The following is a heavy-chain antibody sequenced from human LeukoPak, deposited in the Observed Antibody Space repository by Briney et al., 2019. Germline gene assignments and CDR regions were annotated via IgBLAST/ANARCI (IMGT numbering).Heavy chain of an antibody. Sequence: GGSLRLSCAASGFTFSSHVMTWVRQAPGKGLEWLSSISGSGGSKYYAGSVKGRFTISRDNSKNTLYLQMNRLRAEDTAVYYCAKGQIYVHSPTFIDYWGQGTLVTVSS. CDR2: ISGSGGSK. D-gene: IGHD5-24*01. CDR3: AKGQIYVHSPTFIDY. CDR1: GFTFSSHV. J-gene: IGHJ4*02. V-gene: IGHV3-23*01.